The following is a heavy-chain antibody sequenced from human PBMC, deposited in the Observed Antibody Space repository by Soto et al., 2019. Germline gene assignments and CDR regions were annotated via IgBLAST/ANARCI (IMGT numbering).Heavy chain of an antibody. D-gene: IGHD5-12*01. CDR2: ITVSNGNP. J-gene: IGHJ4*02. CDR1: GYTFTSFG. CDR3: ARWLHLHTLDY. Sequence: ASVKVSCKASGYTFTSFGIGWVRQAPGQGLEYMGWITVSNGNPNYAPKFQDRVTMTVDTSTSTAYMELRSLISDDTAMYYCARWLHLHTLDYRGELPLFTACS. V-gene: IGHV1-18*01.